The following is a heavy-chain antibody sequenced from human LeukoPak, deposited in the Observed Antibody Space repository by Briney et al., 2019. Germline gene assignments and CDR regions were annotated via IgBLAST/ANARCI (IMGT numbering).Heavy chain of an antibody. Sequence: SETLSLTCSVSGGSISPYYWSWIRQPPGKGLEWIGYIYYSGTTNYNPSLQSRVTISVATSKDQFSLKLSSVTAADTALYYCARDRASAGGFDYWGQGTLVTVSS. V-gene: IGHV4-59*01. CDR3: ARDRASAGGFDY. J-gene: IGHJ4*02. D-gene: IGHD2-15*01. CDR2: IYYSGTT. CDR1: GGSISPYY.